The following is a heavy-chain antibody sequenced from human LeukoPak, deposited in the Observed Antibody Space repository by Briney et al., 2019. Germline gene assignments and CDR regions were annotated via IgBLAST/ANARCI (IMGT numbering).Heavy chain of an antibody. CDR1: GYTFTSYG. CDR3: ARFTMVRGVITYYYYYGMDV. J-gene: IGHJ6*02. Sequence: GSSVNVSCKASGYTFTSYGISWVRQAPGQGLEWMGWISAYNGNTNYAQKLQGRVTMTTDTSTSTAYMELRSLRSDDTAVYYCARFTMVRGVITYYYYYGMDVWGQGTTVTVSS. V-gene: IGHV1-18*01. CDR2: ISAYNGNT. D-gene: IGHD3-10*01.